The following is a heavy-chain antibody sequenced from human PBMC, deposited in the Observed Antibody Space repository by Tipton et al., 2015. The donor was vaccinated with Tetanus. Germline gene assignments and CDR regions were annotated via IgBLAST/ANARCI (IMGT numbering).Heavy chain of an antibody. CDR1: GFTFSSDA. CDR3: AKFLVVIAQGYYHTMDV. Sequence: SLRLSCAASGFTFSSDAMTWVRQALGKGLEWVSAISPTGDETYYADSVKGRFTISRDNSKNTLILQMSSLRAEDTAVYFCAKFLVVIAQGYYHTMDVWGQGTTVTVSS. CDR2: ISPTGDET. J-gene: IGHJ6*02. D-gene: IGHD2-8*02. V-gene: IGHV3-23*01.